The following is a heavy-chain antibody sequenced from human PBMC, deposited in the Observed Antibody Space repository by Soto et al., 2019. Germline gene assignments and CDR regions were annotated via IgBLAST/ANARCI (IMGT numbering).Heavy chain of an antibody. CDR1: GDSVSSNSAA. V-gene: IGHV6-1*01. J-gene: IGHJ4*02. CDR3: ARDYKSGLGPKAPLDY. D-gene: IGHD3-10*01. Sequence: PSQTLSLTCAISGDSVSSNSAAWNWIRQSPSRGLEWLGRTYYRSKWYNDYAVSVKSRITINPDTSKNQFSLQLNSVTPEDAAVYYCARDYKSGLGPKAPLDYWGQGTLVTSPQ. CDR2: TYYRSKWYN.